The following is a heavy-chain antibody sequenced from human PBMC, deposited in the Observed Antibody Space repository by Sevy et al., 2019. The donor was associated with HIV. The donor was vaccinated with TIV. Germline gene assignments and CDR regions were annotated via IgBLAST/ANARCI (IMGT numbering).Heavy chain of an antibody. CDR3: AKDPQLFDSSGYLGY. J-gene: IGHJ4*02. CDR1: GYSFTAYY. V-gene: IGHV1-2*02. CDR2: INPNSDDT. D-gene: IGHD3-22*01. Sequence: VKVSCKTSGYSFTAYYMHWVRQAPGQGLEWMGWINPNSDDTNYAQNFQGRVTMTSDASTSTAYLELSRLRYDDTAMYYCAKDPQLFDSSGYLGYWGQGTLVTVSS.